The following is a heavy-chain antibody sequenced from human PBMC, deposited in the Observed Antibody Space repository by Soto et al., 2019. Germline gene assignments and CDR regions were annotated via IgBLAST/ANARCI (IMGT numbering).Heavy chain of an antibody. CDR3: ARAFAGTGAYWYFDL. Sequence: QVQLQESGPGLVEPSETLSLSCTVSGGSISGYYWTWIRQSPGKELEWIGYIYYSGSTHYNPSLESRFTMSIDTSQRHFSLNLNSVTAADTAVYYCARAFAGTGAYWYFDLWGRGTLVTVSS. J-gene: IGHJ2*01. D-gene: IGHD2-8*02. V-gene: IGHV4-59*01. CDR1: GGSISGYY. CDR2: IYYSGST.